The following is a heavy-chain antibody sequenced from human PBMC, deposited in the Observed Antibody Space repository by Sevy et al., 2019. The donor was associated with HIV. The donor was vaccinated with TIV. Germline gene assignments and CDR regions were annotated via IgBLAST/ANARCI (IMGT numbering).Heavy chain of an antibody. Sequence: ASVKVSCKASGGTFSSYAISWVRQAPGQGLEWMGGIIPIFGTANYAQKFQGRVTITADESTSTAYMELSSLRSEDTAVYYCARDVAAAGTRHFDYWGQGTLVTVSS. D-gene: IGHD6-13*01. CDR3: ARDVAAAGTRHFDY. CDR2: IIPIFGTA. CDR1: GGTFSSYA. J-gene: IGHJ4*02. V-gene: IGHV1-69*13.